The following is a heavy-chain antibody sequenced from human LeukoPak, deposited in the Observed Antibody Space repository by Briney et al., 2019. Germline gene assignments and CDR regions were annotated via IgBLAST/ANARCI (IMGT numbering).Heavy chain of an antibody. Sequence: PSETLSLTCAVYGGSFSGYYWSWIRQPPGKGLEWIGEINHSGSTNYNPSLKSRVTISVDTSKNQFSLKVSSVTAADTAVYYCARGLVIKYYDYVWGSYRPRTWFDPWGQGTLVTVSS. D-gene: IGHD3-16*02. CDR2: INHSGST. J-gene: IGHJ5*02. V-gene: IGHV4-34*01. CDR3: ARGLVIKYYDYVWGSYRPRTWFDP. CDR1: GGSFSGYY.